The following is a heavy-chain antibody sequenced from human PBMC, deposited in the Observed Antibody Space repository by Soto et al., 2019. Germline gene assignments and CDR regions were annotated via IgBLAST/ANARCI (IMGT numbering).Heavy chain of an antibody. D-gene: IGHD2-15*01. CDR3: AKTPLRVGPIDY. CDR1: GFIFSNYV. V-gene: IGHV3-23*01. J-gene: IGHJ4*02. Sequence: DVQLLDSGGGLVQPGGSLRLSCAASGFIFSNYVLSWVRQTPGKGLQWVSGISGRGDKTYYADSVKGRFTGSRDNSKNTLYLQMDSLRAEDTAVYYCAKTPLRVGPIDYWGQGTLVTVSS. CDR2: ISGRGDKT.